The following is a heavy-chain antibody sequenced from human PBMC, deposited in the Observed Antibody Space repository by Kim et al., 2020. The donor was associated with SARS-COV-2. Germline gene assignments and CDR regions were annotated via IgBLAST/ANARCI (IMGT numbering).Heavy chain of an antibody. CDR3: AKESVLRYFDWLFGD. CDR1: GFTFSSYG. CDR2: ISYDGSNK. J-gene: IGHJ4*02. Sequence: GGSLRLSCAASGFTFSSYGMHWVRQAPGKGLEWVAVISYDGSNKYYADSVKGRFTISRDNSKNTLYLQMNSLRAEDTAVYYCAKESVLRYFDWLFGDWGQGTLVTVSS. D-gene: IGHD3-9*01. V-gene: IGHV3-30*18.